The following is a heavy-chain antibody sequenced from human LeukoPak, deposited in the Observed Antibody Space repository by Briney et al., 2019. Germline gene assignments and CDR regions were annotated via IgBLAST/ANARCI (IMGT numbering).Heavy chain of an antibody. CDR2: IYYSGST. CDR1: GGSISSSSYY. D-gene: IGHD3-9*01. V-gene: IGHV4-39*07. Sequence: SETLSLTCTVSGGSISSSSYYWGWIRQPPGKGLEWIGSIYYSGSTYYNPSLKSRVTISVDTSKNQFSLKLSSVTAADTAVYYCARVLRYFDWVFDYWGQGTLVAVSS. CDR3: ARVLRYFDWVFDY. J-gene: IGHJ4*02.